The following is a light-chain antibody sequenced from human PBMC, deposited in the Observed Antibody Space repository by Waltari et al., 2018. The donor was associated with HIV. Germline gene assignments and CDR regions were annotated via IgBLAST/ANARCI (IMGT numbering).Light chain of an antibody. Sequence: DIVLTQSPGTLSLSPGERATLSCRASQSVGYYLAWYQQKPGQAPRLLIYDAVQRAADPPARFSGSGSGTDFTLNISSLESEDFAIYYCQQRSKWPTTFGQGTKVEMK. CDR3: QQRSKWPTT. CDR1: QSVGYY. V-gene: IGKV3-11*01. J-gene: IGKJ1*01. CDR2: DAV.